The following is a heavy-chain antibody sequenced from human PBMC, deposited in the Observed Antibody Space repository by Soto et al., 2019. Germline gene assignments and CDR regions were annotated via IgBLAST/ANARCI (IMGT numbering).Heavy chain of an antibody. CDR3: ARDNKYYYGMDV. CDR1: GFTFSNYD. V-gene: IGHV3-13*01. Sequence: EVQLVESGGGLVQPGGSLRLSCAASGFTFSNYDMHCVRQATGKGLEWVSAIGTAGDTYYPGSVKGRFTISRENAKNSLCLQMNSLRAGDTGVYYCARDNKYYYGMDVWGQGATVAVCS. CDR2: IGTAGDT. J-gene: IGHJ6*02.